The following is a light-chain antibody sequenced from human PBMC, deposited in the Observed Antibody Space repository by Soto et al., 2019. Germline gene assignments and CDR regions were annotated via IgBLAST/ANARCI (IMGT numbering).Light chain of an antibody. J-gene: IGLJ3*02. Sequence: QSALTQPASVSGSPGQSITISCTGTSSDVGRYNLVSWYQQHPGKAPKLMIYEGTKRPSGVSNRFSASKSGNTASLTISGIQAEDEADYYCCSYAGSFTWVFGGGTKLTVL. CDR2: EGT. CDR3: CSYAGSFTWV. CDR1: SSDVGRYNL. V-gene: IGLV2-23*01.